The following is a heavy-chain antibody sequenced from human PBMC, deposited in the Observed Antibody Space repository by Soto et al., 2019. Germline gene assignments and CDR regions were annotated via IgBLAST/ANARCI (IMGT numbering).Heavy chain of an antibody. CDR2: IYYSGST. D-gene: IGHD3-22*01. CDR1: GGSISSGDYY. J-gene: IGHJ1*01. CDR3: ARVPADSSGFQYFQH. V-gene: IGHV4-30-4*01. Sequence: PSETLSLTCTVSGGSISSGDYYWSWIRQPPGKGLEWIGYIYYSGSTYYNPSLKSRVTISVDTSKNQFSLKLSSVTAADTAVYYCARVPADSSGFQYFQHWGQGTLVTVSS.